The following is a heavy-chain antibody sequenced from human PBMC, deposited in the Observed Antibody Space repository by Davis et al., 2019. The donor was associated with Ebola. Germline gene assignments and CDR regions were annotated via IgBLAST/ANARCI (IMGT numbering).Heavy chain of an antibody. V-gene: IGHV3-21*06. J-gene: IGHJ4*02. CDR1: GFTFNSYS. CDR3: ARDYRHGVDY. Sequence: PGGSLRLSCAASGFTFNSYSMNWVRQAPGKGLEWVSSISSSSSYIYYADSVKGRFTISRDNAENSLYLQMSGLRAEDTAVYYCARDYRHGVDYWGQGTLVTVSS. CDR2: ISSSSSYI. D-gene: IGHD2-8*01.